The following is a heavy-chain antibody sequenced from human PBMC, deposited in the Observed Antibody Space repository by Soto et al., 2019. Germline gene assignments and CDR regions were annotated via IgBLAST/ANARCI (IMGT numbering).Heavy chain of an antibody. CDR3: ARVCGGDCHHGMDV. CDR1: GGSISSGGYY. J-gene: IGHJ6*02. CDR2: IYYSGST. V-gene: IGHV4-31*03. Sequence: QVQLQESGPGLVKPSQTLSLTCTVSGGSISSGGYYWSWIRQHPGKGLEWIGYIYYSGSTYYNPSLTSRVNISVDTSKNQFSLKLSSVTAADTAVYSCARVCGGDCHHGMDVWGQGTTVTVSS. D-gene: IGHD2-21*02.